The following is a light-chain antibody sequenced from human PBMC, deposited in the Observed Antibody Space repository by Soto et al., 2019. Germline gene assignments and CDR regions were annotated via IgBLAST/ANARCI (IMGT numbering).Light chain of an antibody. V-gene: IGKV3-15*01. CDR1: QSVGEN. Sequence: EIVMTQYAATLSVSPGERSTLSCGASQSVGENLAWYQQKPGKAPRLLIYAAFTRATGFPARFSGGGSGTEFTLTISSLQSEDFALYYCQQYNNWPRTFGQGTKVDIK. J-gene: IGKJ1*01. CDR3: QQYNNWPRT. CDR2: AAF.